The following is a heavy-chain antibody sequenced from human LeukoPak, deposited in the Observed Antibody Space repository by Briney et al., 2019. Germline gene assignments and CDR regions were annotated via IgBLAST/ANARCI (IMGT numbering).Heavy chain of an antibody. CDR2: ISSSGSTI. J-gene: IGHJ3*02. D-gene: IGHD6-19*01. V-gene: IGHV3-48*03. CDR3: AREIAEQWLVLHDAFDI. CDR1: GFTFSSYE. Sequence: GGSLRLSCAASGFTFSSYEMNWVRQAPGKGLEWVSYISSSGSTIYYVDSVKGRFTISRDNAKNSLYLQMNSLRAEDTAVYYCAREIAEQWLVLHDAFDIWGQGTMVTVSS.